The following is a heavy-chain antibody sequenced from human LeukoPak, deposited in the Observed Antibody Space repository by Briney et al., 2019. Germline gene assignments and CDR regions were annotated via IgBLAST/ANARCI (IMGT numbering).Heavy chain of an antibody. Sequence: PGGSLRLSCAASGFTFSKYWMLWVRQAPGKGLESVSRINTVGTVTTYADSVKGRFTVSRDKAANTMFLQMNSVRDEDTAVYYCATKQWLAPPPDSWGQGTPVTVSS. CDR1: GFTFSKYW. CDR2: INTVGTVT. CDR3: ATKQWLAPPPDS. J-gene: IGHJ4*02. V-gene: IGHV3-74*01. D-gene: IGHD6-19*01.